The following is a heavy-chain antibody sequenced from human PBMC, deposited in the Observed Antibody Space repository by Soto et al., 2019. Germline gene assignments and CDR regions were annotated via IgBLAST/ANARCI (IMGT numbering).Heavy chain of an antibody. D-gene: IGHD3-10*01. Sequence: QVQLVQSGDEVKKSGASVKVSCKASGYTFSNYGISWVRQAPGQGLEWMGWISGYNGLTAYAQSVQGRVTMTIDTPTSTALMELTGLRSNDTAVYYCARDEGIRGFDSWGPGTLVTVSS. CDR2: ISGYNGLT. J-gene: IGHJ4*02. CDR1: GYTFSNYG. CDR3: ARDEGIRGFDS. V-gene: IGHV1-18*04.